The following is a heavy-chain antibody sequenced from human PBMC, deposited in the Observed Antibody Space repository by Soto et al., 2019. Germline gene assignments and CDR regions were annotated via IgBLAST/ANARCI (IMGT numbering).Heavy chain of an antibody. V-gene: IGHV4-31*03. D-gene: IGHD2-2*01. CDR1: GNSIATGAYY. CDR2: IAYSGRA. Sequence: QVQLQQSGPGLVKPSQTPSLTCTVSGNSIATGAYYWSWIRQHPGKGLEWIGYIAYSGRAYYTPSFKSRLTISVDMSKNQYSRMLPAVTAADTAVYYCARVWRSTTPRGAFDVWGQVKKVTVSS. J-gene: IGHJ3*01. CDR3: ARVWRSTTPRGAFDV.